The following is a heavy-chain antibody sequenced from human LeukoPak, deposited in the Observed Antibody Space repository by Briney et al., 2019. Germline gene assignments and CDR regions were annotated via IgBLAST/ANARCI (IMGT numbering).Heavy chain of an antibody. J-gene: IGHJ4*02. V-gene: IGHV3-21*01. D-gene: IGHD6-19*01. CDR1: GFSFSSYS. Sequence: GGSLRLSCAASGFSFSSYSMNWVRQAPGKGLEWVSSISSTSNFIYYTDSVKGRFTISRDNAKNPLYLQMNSLRAEDTAVYYCAREGGSGSYYFDYWGQGTLVTVSS. CDR2: ISSTSNFI. CDR3: AREGGSGSYYFDY.